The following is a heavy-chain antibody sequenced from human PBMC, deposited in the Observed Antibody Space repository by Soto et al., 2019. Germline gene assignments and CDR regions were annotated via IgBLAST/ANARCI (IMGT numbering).Heavy chain of an antibody. CDR2: FDPEDGET. J-gene: IGHJ6*03. Sequence: ASVKVSCKVSGYTLTELSMHWVRQAPGKGLEWMGGFDPEDGETIYAQKFQGRVTMTEDTSTDTAYMELSSLRSEDTAVYYCATDLSRALTGTTYYMDVWGKGTTVTVSS. CDR1: GYTLTELS. V-gene: IGHV1-24*01. D-gene: IGHD1-20*01. CDR3: ATDLSRALTGTTYYMDV.